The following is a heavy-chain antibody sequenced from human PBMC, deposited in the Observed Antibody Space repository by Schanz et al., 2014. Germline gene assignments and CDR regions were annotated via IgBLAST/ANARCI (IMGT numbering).Heavy chain of an antibody. V-gene: IGHV3-72*01. Sequence: EVQLVESGGGLVQPGGSLRLSCAVSGFTVSDHYMDWVRQAPGKGLEWLGRVRNRRNSDIIENAASVEGRFTISRDESKNSVYLQMNSLQTDDTAVYYCFSMHYGNSVYWGQGTLVTVSS. D-gene: IGHD1-7*01. J-gene: IGHJ4*02. CDR3: FSMHYGNSVY. CDR2: VRNRRNSDII. CDR1: GFTVSDHY.